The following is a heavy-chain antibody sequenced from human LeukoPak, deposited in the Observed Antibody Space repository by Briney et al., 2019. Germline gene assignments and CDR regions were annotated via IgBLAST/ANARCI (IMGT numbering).Heavy chain of an antibody. V-gene: IGHV1-69*05. CDR1: GGTFSSYA. Sequence: ASVKVSCKASGGTFSSYAISWVRQAPGQGLEWMGGIIPIFGTANYAQKFQGRVTITTDESTSTAYMELSSLRSEDTAVYYCARGLGGQWELLSFDYWGQGTLVTVSS. CDR3: ARGLGGQWELLSFDY. CDR2: IIPIFGTA. J-gene: IGHJ4*02. D-gene: IGHD1-26*01.